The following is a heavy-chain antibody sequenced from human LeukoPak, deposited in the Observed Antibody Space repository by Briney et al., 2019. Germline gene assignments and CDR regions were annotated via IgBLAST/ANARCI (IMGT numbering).Heavy chain of an antibody. Sequence: GGSLRLSCAASGFTFSSYWMHWVRQAPGKGLVWVSRINLDGSGTVYADPVKGRFTISRDNAKNTLYLQMNSLRAEDTAVYYCAKVRPGYYYMDVWGKGTTVTVSS. D-gene: IGHD7-27*01. CDR3: AKVRPGYYYMDV. CDR2: INLDGSGT. V-gene: IGHV3-74*01. J-gene: IGHJ6*03. CDR1: GFTFSSYW.